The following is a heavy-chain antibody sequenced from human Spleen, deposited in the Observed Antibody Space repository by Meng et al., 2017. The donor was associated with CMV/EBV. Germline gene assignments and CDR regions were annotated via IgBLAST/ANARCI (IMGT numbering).Heavy chain of an antibody. CDR3: ARAREAAADPYYFDY. CDR2: IYSGGST. CDR1: GFTVSSNY. Sequence: GGSLRLSCAASGFTVSSNYMSWVRQAPGKGLEWVSVIYSGGSTYYADSVKGRFTISRDNSKNTVYLQMNSLRAEDTAVYYCARAREAAADPYYFDYWGQGTLVTVSS. D-gene: IGHD6-13*01. J-gene: IGHJ4*02. V-gene: IGHV3-53*01.